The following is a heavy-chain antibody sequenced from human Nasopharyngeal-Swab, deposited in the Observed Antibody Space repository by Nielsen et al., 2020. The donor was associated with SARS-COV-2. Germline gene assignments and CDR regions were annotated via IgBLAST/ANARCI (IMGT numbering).Heavy chain of an antibody. Sequence: WVRAVAGVRGGWVGWISAYNGNTNYAQKLQGRVTMTTDTSTSTAYMELRSLRSDDTAVYYCARGSLWFGDLVGYYGMDVWGQGTTVTVSS. CDR3: ARGSLWFGDLVGYYGMDV. J-gene: IGHJ6*02. D-gene: IGHD3-10*01. CDR2: ISAYNGNT. V-gene: IGHV1-18*01.